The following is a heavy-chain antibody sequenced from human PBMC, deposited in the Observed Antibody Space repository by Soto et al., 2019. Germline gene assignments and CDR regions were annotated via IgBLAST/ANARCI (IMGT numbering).Heavy chain of an antibody. Sequence: SETLSLTCAVYGGSFSGYYWTWIRQPPGTGLEWIGEINHSGSTNYNPSLKSRVTISIDTSNKHLSLHLSSVTAADTAVYYCARQKVSRFYGEVDFFDYWGLGTLVTVSS. CDR2: INHSGST. J-gene: IGHJ4*02. D-gene: IGHD4-17*01. CDR1: GGSFSGYY. CDR3: ARQKVSRFYGEVDFFDY. V-gene: IGHV4-34*01.